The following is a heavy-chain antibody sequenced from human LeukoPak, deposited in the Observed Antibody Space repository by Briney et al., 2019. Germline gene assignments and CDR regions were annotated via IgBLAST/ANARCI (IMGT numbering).Heavy chain of an antibody. Sequence: GGSLRLSCAASGFTFSSYSMNGVRQAPGKGLEWVSSISSSSSYIYYADSVKGRFTISRDNSKNTLYLQMNSLRAEDTAVYYCAKASHYYGSGSYYNVGYYYYGMDVWGQGTTVTVSS. CDR2: ISSSSSYI. CDR3: AKASHYYGSGSYYNVGYYYYGMDV. D-gene: IGHD3-10*01. V-gene: IGHV3-21*01. J-gene: IGHJ6*02. CDR1: GFTFSSYS.